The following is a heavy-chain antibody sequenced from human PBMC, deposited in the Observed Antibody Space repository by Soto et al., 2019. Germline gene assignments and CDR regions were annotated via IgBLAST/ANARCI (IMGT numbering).Heavy chain of an antibody. CDR2: MNPNSGNT. J-gene: IGHJ3*02. V-gene: IGHV1-8*01. D-gene: IGHD3-10*01. CDR3: ARVLLWFGERPHDAFDI. CDR1: GYTFTSSD. Sequence: ASVKVSCKASGYTFTSSDINWVRQAKGQGLEWMGWMNPNSGNTGYAQKFQGRVTMTRNTSISTAYMELSSLRSEDTAVYYCARVLLWFGERPHDAFDIWGQGTMVTVSS.